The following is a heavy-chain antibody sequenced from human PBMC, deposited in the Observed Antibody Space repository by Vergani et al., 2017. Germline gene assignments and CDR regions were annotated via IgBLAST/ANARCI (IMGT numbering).Heavy chain of an antibody. CDR3: TTDPRYCGDGSCYWLRDHHYYGMDV. J-gene: IGHJ6*02. D-gene: IGHD2-21*01. CDR2: IKSTFDRGTT. V-gene: IGHV3-15*07. Sequence: EVQLVESGGGIVKPGGSLRPSCVAPGFSSRNAWMNWVRRTPGKGLEWVGRIKSTFDRGTTDYAAAVKGRFTISRDDSKNTLFLQMNGLKTEDIGVYYCTTDPRYCGDGSCYWLRDHHYYGMDVWGQGTTVTVSS. CDR1: GFSSRNAW.